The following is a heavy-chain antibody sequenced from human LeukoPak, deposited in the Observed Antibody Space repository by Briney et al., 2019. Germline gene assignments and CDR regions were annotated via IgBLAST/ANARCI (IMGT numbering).Heavy chain of an antibody. V-gene: IGHV4-59*08. D-gene: IGHD2-2*01. CDR1: GGSISSYY. CDR3: ARRGFCTSTSCYVFDH. CDR2: IYYSGST. Sequence: SETLSLTCTVSGGSISSYYWSWIRQSPGKGLEYISHIYYSGSTNYSPSLKSRVTISVDTSKNQFSLNLSSVTAADTAVYYCARRGFCTSTSCYVFDHWGQGTLVTVSS. J-gene: IGHJ4*02.